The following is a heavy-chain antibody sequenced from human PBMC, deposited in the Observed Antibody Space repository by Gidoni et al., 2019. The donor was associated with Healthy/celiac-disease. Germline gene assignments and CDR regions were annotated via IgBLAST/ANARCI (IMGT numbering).Heavy chain of an antibody. Sequence: QVTLKESGPVLVKPTETLTLTCTASGLSLSTDRMGVSWIRQPPGKALEWLAHIFSNDEQSYSTSLKSRLTISKDTSKSQVVLTMTNMDPVDTATYYCARIGRQWLFGLSDGMDVWGQGTTVTVSS. CDR2: IFSNDEQ. CDR1: GLSLSTDRMG. CDR3: ARIGRQWLFGLSDGMDV. D-gene: IGHD6-19*01. J-gene: IGHJ6*02. V-gene: IGHV2-26*01.